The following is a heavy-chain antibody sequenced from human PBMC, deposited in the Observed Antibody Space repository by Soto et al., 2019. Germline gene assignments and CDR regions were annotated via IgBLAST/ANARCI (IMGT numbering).Heavy chain of an antibody. CDR3: ARGPIRIMGPDPYFDY. V-gene: IGHV3-30*03. Sequence: QVQLVQSGGGVVQPGKSLRLSCAASGFTFSTYAFHWVRQAPGKGLEWVSIISNDGNTQFHSESVKGRFTISRDNSRNTLYLQMNSMRPEDTAVYYSARGPIRIMGPDPYFDYWGQGTLVTVSS. CDR1: GFTFSTYA. CDR2: ISNDGNTQ. J-gene: IGHJ4*02. D-gene: IGHD3-16*01.